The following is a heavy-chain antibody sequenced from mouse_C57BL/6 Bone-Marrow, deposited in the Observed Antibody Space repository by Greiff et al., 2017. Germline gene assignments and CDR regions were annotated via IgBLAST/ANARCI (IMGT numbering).Heavy chain of an antibody. CDR3: ARVTTRFYYFDY. CDR1: GYTFTSYW. CDR2: IDPSDSYT. V-gene: IGHV1-69*01. D-gene: IGHD1-1*01. Sequence: VQLQQSGAELVMPGASVKLSCKASGYTFTSYWMHWVKQRPGQGLEWIGEIDPSDSYTNYNQKFKGKSTLTVDKSSSTAYMQLSSLTSEDSAVYYCARVTTRFYYFDYWGQGTTLTVSS. J-gene: IGHJ2*01.